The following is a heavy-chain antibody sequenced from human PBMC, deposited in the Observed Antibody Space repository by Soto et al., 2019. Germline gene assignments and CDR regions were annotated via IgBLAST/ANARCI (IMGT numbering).Heavy chain of an antibody. Sequence: PSETLSLTCAVSGGSISSSNWWSWVRQPPGKGLEWIGEIYHSGSTNYNPSLKSRVTISVDKSKNQFSLKLSSVTAADTAVYYCARVRWVAAAGNKYNWFDPWGQGTLVTVSS. V-gene: IGHV4-4*02. CDR2: IYHSGST. CDR3: ARVRWVAAAGNKYNWFDP. D-gene: IGHD6-13*01. CDR1: GGSISSSNW. J-gene: IGHJ5*02.